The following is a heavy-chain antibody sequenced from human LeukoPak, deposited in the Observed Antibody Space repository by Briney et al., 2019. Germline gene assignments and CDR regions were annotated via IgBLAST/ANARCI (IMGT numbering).Heavy chain of an antibody. Sequence: PGGSLRLSCAASGFTFSSYSMNWVRQAPGKGLEWVSYISSSSSTIYYADSVKGRFTISRDNAKNSLYLQMNSLRAEDTAVYYCARDAGGQWLGLDYWGQGTLVTVSS. D-gene: IGHD6-19*01. CDR2: ISSSSSTI. CDR3: ARDAGGQWLGLDY. CDR1: GFTFSSYS. V-gene: IGHV3-48*01. J-gene: IGHJ4*02.